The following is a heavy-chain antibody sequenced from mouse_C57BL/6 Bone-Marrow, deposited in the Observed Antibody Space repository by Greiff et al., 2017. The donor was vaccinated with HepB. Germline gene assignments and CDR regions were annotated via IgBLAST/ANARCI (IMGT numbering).Heavy chain of an antibody. V-gene: IGHV1-64*01. D-gene: IGHD1-1*01. CDR1: GYTFTSYW. CDR3: ARSAIYYYGSSYFYWYFDV. CDR2: IHPNSGST. Sequence: QVQLKESGAELVKPGASVKLSCKASGYTFTSYWMHWVKQRPGQGLEWIGMIHPNSGSTNYNEKFKSKATLTVDKSSSTAYMQLSSLTSEDSAVYYCARSAIYYYGSSYFYWYFDVWGTGTTVTVSS. J-gene: IGHJ1*03.